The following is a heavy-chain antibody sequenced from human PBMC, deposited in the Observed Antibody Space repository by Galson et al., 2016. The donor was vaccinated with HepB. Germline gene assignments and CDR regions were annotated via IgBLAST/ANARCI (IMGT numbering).Heavy chain of an antibody. Sequence: SETLSLTCTVSGDSISTDNWWSWVRQSPNKGLEWIGEIFHTGNANYNPSLKSRVTISLDKSKNQFSLSLNSVTAADTAVYYCARVADPFDYWGQGILVTVSS. CDR1: GDSISTDNW. CDR3: ARVADPFDY. D-gene: IGHD6-19*01. V-gene: IGHV4-4*02. CDR2: IFHTGNA. J-gene: IGHJ4*02.